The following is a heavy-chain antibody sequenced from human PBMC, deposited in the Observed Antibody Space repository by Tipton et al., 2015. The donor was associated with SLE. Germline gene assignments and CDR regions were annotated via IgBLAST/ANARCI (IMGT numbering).Heavy chain of an antibody. J-gene: IGHJ2*01. CDR2: IYYSGST. Sequence: TLSLTCTVSGGSISSYYWSWIRQPPGKGLEWIGYIYYSGSTNYNPSLKSRVTISVDTSKNQFSLKLSSVTAADTAVYYCASAHPPYWYFDLWGRGTLVTVSS. CDR3: ASAHPPYWYFDL. CDR1: GGSISSYY. V-gene: IGHV4-59*01.